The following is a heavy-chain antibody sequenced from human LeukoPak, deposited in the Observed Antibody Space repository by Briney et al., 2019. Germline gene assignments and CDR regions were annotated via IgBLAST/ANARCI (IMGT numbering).Heavy chain of an antibody. J-gene: IGHJ4*02. V-gene: IGHV3-74*01. CDR2: IKSDGTLT. Sequence: GGSLRLSCAASGFTFSEYWMHWFRQGPGEGLVWVSHIKSDGTLTTYTDSVEGRFTMSRDNVKNTVYLQMNYLRAEDSGVYYCARDLHWNSADFWGQGTLVTVSS. CDR1: GFTFSEYW. D-gene: IGHD1-7*01. CDR3: ARDLHWNSADF.